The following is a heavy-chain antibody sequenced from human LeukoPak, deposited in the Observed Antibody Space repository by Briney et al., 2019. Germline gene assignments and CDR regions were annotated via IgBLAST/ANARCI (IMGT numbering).Heavy chain of an antibody. CDR1: GFTFSSYG. CDR2: IWYDGSNK. D-gene: IGHD3-10*01. CDR3: ARDRGQQIDY. J-gene: IGHJ4*02. V-gene: IGHV3-33*01. Sequence: PGRSLRLSCAASGFTFSSYGMHWVRQAPGKGLEWVAVIWYDGSNKYYADSVKGRFTISRDNSKNTPYLQMNSLRAEDTAVYYCARDRGQQIDYWGQGTLVTVSS.